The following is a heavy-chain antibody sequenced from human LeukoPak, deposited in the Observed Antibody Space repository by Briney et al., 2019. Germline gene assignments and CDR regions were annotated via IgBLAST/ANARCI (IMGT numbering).Heavy chain of an antibody. CDR3: AKVSPYSRGPFDY. CDR2: ISGSGGST. D-gene: IGHD6-19*01. J-gene: IGHJ4*02. CDR1: GFTFSSYA. Sequence: PGGSLRLSCAASGFTFSSYAMSWVRQAPGKGLEWVSAISGSGGSTYYADSVKGRFTISRDNSKNTLDLQMNSLRAEDTAAYYCAKVSPYSRGPFDYWGQGTLVTVSS. V-gene: IGHV3-23*01.